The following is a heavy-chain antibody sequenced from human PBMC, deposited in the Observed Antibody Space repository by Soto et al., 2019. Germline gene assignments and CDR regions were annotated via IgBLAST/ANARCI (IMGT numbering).Heavy chain of an antibody. Sequence: VQLLESGGGLAQPGGSLRLSCAASGFTFSTYTMAWVRQAPGRGPEWVTGVSQDGTAHYADSVKGRFTIYRDNSRDKVYLQMITLRGEDTGVYYCAKYMRPDGVWDFDYWGQGTLVTVSS. D-gene: IGHD4-17*01. CDR1: GFTFSTYT. J-gene: IGHJ4*02. V-gene: IGHV3-23*01. CDR2: VSQDGTA. CDR3: AKYMRPDGVWDFDY.